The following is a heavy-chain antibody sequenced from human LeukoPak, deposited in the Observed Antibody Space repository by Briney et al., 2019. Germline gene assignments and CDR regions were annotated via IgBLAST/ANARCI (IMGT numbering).Heavy chain of an antibody. CDR1: GGSFSGYY. V-gene: IGHV4-34*01. D-gene: IGHD3-9*01. CDR3: ARGGAGGQHYDILTGSNTNWFDP. Sequence: SETLSLTCAVYGGSFSGYYWSWIRQPPGKGLEWIGEINHSGSTNYNPSLKSRVTISVDTSKNQFSLKLSSVTAADTAVYYCARGGAGGQHYDILTGSNTNWFDPWGQGTLSPSPQ. J-gene: IGHJ5*02. CDR2: INHSGST.